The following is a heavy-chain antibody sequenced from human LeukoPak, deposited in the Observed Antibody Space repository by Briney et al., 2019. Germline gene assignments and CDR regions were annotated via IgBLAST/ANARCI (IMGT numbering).Heavy chain of an antibody. CDR3: VGVPAGGVNPDAFDI. CDR2: IYYSGTT. J-gene: IGHJ3*02. D-gene: IGHD2-2*01. Sequence: PSETLSLTCTVSGGSIINGAHYWSWIRQPPGKGLEWIGYIYYSGTTDYNPSLRNRVIISVDRSKNQFSLKLRSVTAADTAVYYCVGVPAGGVNPDAFDIWGQGTMVTVSS. CDR1: GGSIINGAHY. V-gene: IGHV4-30-2*01.